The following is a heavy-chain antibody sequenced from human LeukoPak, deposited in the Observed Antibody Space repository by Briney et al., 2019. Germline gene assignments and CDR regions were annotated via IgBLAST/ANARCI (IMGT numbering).Heavy chain of an antibody. CDR2: IYTSGST. V-gene: IGHV4-61*02. D-gene: IGHD3-22*01. CDR1: GGSISSGSYC. CDR3: ARVGYYYDSSGYYSYFDY. Sequence: SQTLSLTCTVSGGSISSGSYCWSWIRQPAGKGLEWIGRIYTSGSTNYNPSLKSRVTISVDTSKNQFSLKLSSVTAADTAVYYCARVGYYYDSSGYYSYFDYWGQGTLVTVSS. J-gene: IGHJ4*02.